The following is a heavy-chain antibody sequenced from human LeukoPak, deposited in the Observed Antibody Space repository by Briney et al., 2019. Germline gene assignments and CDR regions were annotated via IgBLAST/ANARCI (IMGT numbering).Heavy chain of an antibody. CDR1: GGSISSSSYY. J-gene: IGHJ3*02. D-gene: IGHD3-22*01. CDR2: IYYSGST. V-gene: IGHV4-39*07. Sequence: SETLSLTCTVSGGSISSSSYYWGWIRQPPGKGLEWIGSIYYSGSTNYNPSLKGRVTISVDTSKNQFSLKLSSVTAADTAVYYCARDPRNNYYDSSGYLDAFDIWGQGTMVTVSS. CDR3: ARDPRNNYYDSSGYLDAFDI.